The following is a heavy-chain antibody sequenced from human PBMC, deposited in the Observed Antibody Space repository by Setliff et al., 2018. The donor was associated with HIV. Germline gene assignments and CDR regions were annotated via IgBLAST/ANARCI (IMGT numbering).Heavy chain of an antibody. CDR2: FEPEDGET. CDR1: GYTLTELS. CDR3: ATARSKVRLGELSLFDY. V-gene: IGHV1-24*01. D-gene: IGHD3-16*02. J-gene: IGHJ4*02. Sequence: WASVKVSCKVSGYTLTELSMHWVRQAPGKGLEWMGGFEPEDGETIYAQKFQGRVTMTEDTSTDTAYMELSSLRSEDTAVYYCATARSKVRLGELSLFDYLGQGTLVTVSS.